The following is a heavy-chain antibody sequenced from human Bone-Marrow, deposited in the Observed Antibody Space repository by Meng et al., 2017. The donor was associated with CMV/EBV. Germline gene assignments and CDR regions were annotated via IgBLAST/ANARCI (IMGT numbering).Heavy chain of an antibody. CDR1: GFTFSSYA. CDR3: AREGQQYQLLHNWFDP. D-gene: IGHD2-2*01. CDR2: ISYDGSNK. Sequence: GESLKISCAASGFTFSSYAMHWVRQAPGKGLEWVAVISYDGSNKYYADSVKGRFTISRDNSKNTLYLQMNSLRAEDTAVYYCAREGQQYQLLHNWFDPWGQGTLVTGSS. V-gene: IGHV3-30-3*01. J-gene: IGHJ5*02.